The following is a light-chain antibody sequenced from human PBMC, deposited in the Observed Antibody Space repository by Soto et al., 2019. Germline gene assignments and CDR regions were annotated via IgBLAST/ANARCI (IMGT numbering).Light chain of an antibody. V-gene: IGKV1-39*01. CDR1: RSIRSY. Sequence: DIQITQSPSSLSASVVDRVTITCRASRSIRSYLNWYQMKPQKAPKLLIFTASNLQSGIPSRFSGSGSGTDFTLTISSLQPEDFATYFCQQVYSTPYTFGQGTKVDIK. J-gene: IGKJ2*01. CDR3: QQVYSTPYT. CDR2: TAS.